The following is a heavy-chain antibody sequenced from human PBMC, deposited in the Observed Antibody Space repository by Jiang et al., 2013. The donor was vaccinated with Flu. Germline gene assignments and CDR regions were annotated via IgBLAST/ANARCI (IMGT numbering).Heavy chain of an antibody. J-gene: IGHJ6*02. V-gene: IGHV3-74*01. CDR3: ARDKGYSMDV. CDR2: INGGGTTT. Sequence: QLVESGGGLVQPGGSLRLSCAASGFSFIDYWVHWVRQAPGKGLVWVSHINGGGTTTTYADSVKGRFTISRDDAKNTVYLQMSSLRAEDTAVYFCARDKGYSMDVWGQGTTVTVSS. CDR1: GFSFIDYW.